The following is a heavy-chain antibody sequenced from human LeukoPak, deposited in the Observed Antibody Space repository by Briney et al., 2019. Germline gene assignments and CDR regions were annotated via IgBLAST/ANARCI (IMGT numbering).Heavy chain of an antibody. V-gene: IGHV1-2*02. Sequence: GASVKVSCKASGYTFTGYYMHWVRQAPGQGLEWMGWINPNSGGTNYAQKFQGRVTMTRDTSISTAYMELSRLRSDDTAVYHCARDRGIVVVINWFDPWGQGTLVTVSS. CDR3: ARDRGIVVVINWFDP. D-gene: IGHD3-22*01. J-gene: IGHJ5*02. CDR2: INPNSGGT. CDR1: GYTFTGYY.